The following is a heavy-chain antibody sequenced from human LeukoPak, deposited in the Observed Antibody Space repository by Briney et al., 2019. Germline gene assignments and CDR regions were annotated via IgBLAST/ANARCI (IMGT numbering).Heavy chain of an antibody. CDR3: ARGGLITFGGVIDRNNWFDP. CDR1: GYTFTSYG. J-gene: IGHJ5*02. V-gene: IGHV1-69*13. CDR2: IIPIFGTA. D-gene: IGHD3-16*02. Sequence: ASVKVSCKASGYTFTSYGISWVRQAPGQGLEWMGGIIPIFGTANYAQKFQGRVTITADESTSTAYMELSSLRSEDTAVYYCARGGLITFGGVIDRNNWFDPWGQGTLVTVSS.